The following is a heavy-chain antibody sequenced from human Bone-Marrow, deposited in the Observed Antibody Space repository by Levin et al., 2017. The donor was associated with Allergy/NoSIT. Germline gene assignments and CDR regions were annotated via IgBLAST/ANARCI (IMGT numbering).Heavy chain of an antibody. CDR3: AKSPYGNVVFLSPTTAGPRHYYFDY. Sequence: GGSLRLSCAASGFSFDHYAMHWVRQAPGKGLEWVSGISWNSGDIGYADSVKGRFTISRDNAKNSLYLHMNSLRGEDTAFYYCAKSPYGNVVFLSPTTAGPRHYYFDYWGQGTLVTVSS. J-gene: IGHJ4*02. D-gene: IGHD1-26*01. V-gene: IGHV3-9*01. CDR2: ISWNSGDI. CDR1: GFSFDHYA.